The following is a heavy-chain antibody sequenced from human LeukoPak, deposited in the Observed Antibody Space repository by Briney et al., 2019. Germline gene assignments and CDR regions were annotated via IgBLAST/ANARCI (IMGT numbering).Heavy chain of an antibody. Sequence: GGSLRLSCAASGFTFNRYWMHWVRQVPGKEVVWVSHSHNDGNSVSYANSVKGRFTVSRDNAKNTLYLQMNRLRPEDTAVYYCVRHNYGYDYWGQGTLVTVSS. D-gene: IGHD3-10*01. CDR1: GFTFNRYW. J-gene: IGHJ4*02. V-gene: IGHV3-74*01. CDR2: SHNDGNSV. CDR3: VRHNYGYDY.